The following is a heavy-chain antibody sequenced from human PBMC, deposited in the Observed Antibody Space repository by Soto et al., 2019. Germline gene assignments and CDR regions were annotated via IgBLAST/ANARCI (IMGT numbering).Heavy chain of an antibody. D-gene: IGHD3-3*01. J-gene: IGHJ4*02. CDR1: GGSFSGYY. CDR3: AKEGGHYYLWGGYAARDKIDC. V-gene: IGHV4-34*01. Sequence: PSETLSLTCAVYGGSFSGYYWSWIRQPPEKGLEWIGEINHSGSTNYNPSLKSRVTISVDTSKNQFSLKLSSVTAADTAVYYCAKEGGHYYLWGGYAARDKIDCWGQGTLVTVSS. CDR2: INHSGST.